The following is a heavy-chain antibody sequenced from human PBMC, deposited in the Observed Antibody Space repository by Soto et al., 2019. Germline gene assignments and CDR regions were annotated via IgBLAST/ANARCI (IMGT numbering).Heavy chain of an antibody. J-gene: IGHJ4*02. V-gene: IGHV3-11*06. CDR3: ARDGITGTTYADY. D-gene: IGHD1-7*01. CDR1: GFTFCDYY. Sequence: PGGSLRLSCAASGFTFCDYYMSWIRQAPGKGLEWVSYISSSSSYTNYADSVKGRFTISRDNAKNSLYLQMNSLRAEDTAVYYCARDGITGTTYADYWGQGTLVTVSS. CDR2: ISSSSSYT.